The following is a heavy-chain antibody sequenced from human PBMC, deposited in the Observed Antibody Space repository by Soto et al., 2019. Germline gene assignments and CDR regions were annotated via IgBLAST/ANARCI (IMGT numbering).Heavy chain of an antibody. D-gene: IGHD6-19*01. J-gene: IGHJ6*02. V-gene: IGHV4-59*08. CDR3: ARSPLYSSGLVRYYYYYGLDV. CDR1: GGSISRYY. Sequence: SETLSLTCTVSGGSISRYYWSWIRQAPGKGLEWIGYIYYSGSTNYNPSLKSRVTISVDTSKNQFSLKLSSVTAADTAVYYCARSPLYSSGLVRYYYYYGLDVWGQGTTVTVSS. CDR2: IYYSGST.